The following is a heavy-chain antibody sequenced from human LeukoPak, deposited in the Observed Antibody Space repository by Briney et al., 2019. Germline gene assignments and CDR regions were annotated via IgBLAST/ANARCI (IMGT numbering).Heavy chain of an antibody. V-gene: IGHV3-23*01. D-gene: IGHD3-16*01. CDR1: GFTFSSYA. CDR3: ARGMTYRGVRDY. Sequence: GGSLRLSCAASGFTFSSYAMSWVRQAPGKGLEWVSAISGSGGSTYYADSVKGRFTISRDNSKNTLYLQMNSLRAEDTAVYYCARGMTYRGVRDYWGQGTLVTVSS. CDR2: ISGSGGST. J-gene: IGHJ4*02.